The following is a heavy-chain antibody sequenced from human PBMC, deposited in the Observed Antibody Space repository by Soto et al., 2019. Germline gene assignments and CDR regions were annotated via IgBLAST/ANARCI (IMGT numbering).Heavy chain of an antibody. CDR2: IYVTGNT. V-gene: IGHV4-4*07. CDR3: VRGGSSGWLYFDS. CDR1: GGSMRGNY. J-gene: IGHJ4*02. D-gene: IGHD6-19*01. Sequence: QVRLQESGPRLVRPSETLSLNCTVAGGSMRGNYWSWIRQSAVKGLEWIGRIYVTGNTHYNPSLSRRVTMSLDTSKQQFSLNLSSVTAADSAMYFCVRGGSSGWLYFDSWGQGILVTVSS.